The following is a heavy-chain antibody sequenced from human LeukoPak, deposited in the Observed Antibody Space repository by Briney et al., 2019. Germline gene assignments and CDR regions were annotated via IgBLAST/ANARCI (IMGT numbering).Heavy chain of an antibody. D-gene: IGHD1-26*01. V-gene: IGHV3-21*04. CDR1: GFTFSSYS. CDR3: AKDGGSYPYYFDY. J-gene: IGHJ4*02. CDR2: ISSSSSYI. Sequence: GGSLRLSCAASGFTFSSYSMNWVRQAPGKGLEWVSSISSSSSYIYYADSVKGRFTISRDNAKNSLYLQMNSLRAEDTAVYYCAKDGGSYPYYFDYWGQGTLVTVSS.